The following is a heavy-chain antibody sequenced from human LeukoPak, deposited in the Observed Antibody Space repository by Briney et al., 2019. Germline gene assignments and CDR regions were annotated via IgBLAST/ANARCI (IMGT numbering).Heavy chain of an antibody. CDR3: ARDDRVWGSPSNDY. CDR2: INPNSGGT. CDR1: GYTFTGYY. Sequence: ASVKVSCKASGYTFTGYYMHWVRQAPGQGLEWMGWINPNSGGTNYAQKFQGRVTMTRDTSISTAYMELSRLRSDDTAVYYCARDDRVWGSPSNDYWGQGTLVTVSS. J-gene: IGHJ4*02. V-gene: IGHV1-2*02. D-gene: IGHD3-16*01.